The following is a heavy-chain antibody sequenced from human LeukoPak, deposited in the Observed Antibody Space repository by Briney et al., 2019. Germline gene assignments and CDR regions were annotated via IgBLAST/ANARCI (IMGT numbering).Heavy chain of an antibody. CDR2: IKSEIDGGAT. D-gene: IGHD5-12*01. J-gene: IGHJ3*02. CDR3: TTGGSVIVAGTRAFDI. Sequence: GGSLRLSCAAAGFTFTNTWMNWVRQAPGKGLEWVGRIKSEIDGGATDYAAPVQDRLTISRDDSQATLYLQMNSLKTEDTAVYYCTTGGSVIVAGTRAFDIWGQGTMVTVSS. CDR1: GFTFTNTW. V-gene: IGHV3-15*07.